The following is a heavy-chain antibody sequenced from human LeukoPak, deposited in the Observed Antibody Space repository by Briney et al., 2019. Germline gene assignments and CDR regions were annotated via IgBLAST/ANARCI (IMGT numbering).Heavy chain of an antibody. CDR3: ARATSYGDYVGY. V-gene: IGHV5-10-1*01. CDR1: GYSFTSYW. CDR2: IDPSDSYT. Sequence: GESLKISCKGSGYSFTSYWISWVRQTPGKGLEWMGRIDPSDSYTNYSPSFQGHVTISADKSISTAYLQWSSLKASDTAMYCCARATSYGDYVGYWGQGTLVTVSS. J-gene: IGHJ4*02. D-gene: IGHD4-17*01.